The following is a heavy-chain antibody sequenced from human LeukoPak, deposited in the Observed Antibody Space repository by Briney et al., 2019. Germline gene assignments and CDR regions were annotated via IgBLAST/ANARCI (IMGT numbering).Heavy chain of an antibody. CDR1: GGSISSYY. Sequence: SDTLSLTCTVSGGSISSYYWSWIRQPTGRGVEGIRYIYYSGSTNYNPSLKSRVTISVDTSKNQFSLKLSSVTAADTAVYYCARHMGLGYSYGYPYFDYWGQGTLVTVSS. CDR3: ARHMGLGYSYGYPYFDY. D-gene: IGHD5-18*01. J-gene: IGHJ4*02. V-gene: IGHV4-59*08. CDR2: IYYSGST.